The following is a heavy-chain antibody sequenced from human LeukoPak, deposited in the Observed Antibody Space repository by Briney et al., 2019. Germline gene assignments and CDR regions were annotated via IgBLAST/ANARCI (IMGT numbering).Heavy chain of an antibody. Sequence: GGSLRLSCAASGFTFSSYAMSWVRQAPGKGLEWVSAISGSGGSTYYADSVKGRFTISRDNSKNTLYLQVNSLRAEDTAVYYCAKEYGDYEVFDYYYYMDVWGKGTTVTVSS. V-gene: IGHV3-23*01. J-gene: IGHJ6*03. CDR3: AKEYGDYEVFDYYYYMDV. D-gene: IGHD4-17*01. CDR2: ISGSGGST. CDR1: GFTFSSYA.